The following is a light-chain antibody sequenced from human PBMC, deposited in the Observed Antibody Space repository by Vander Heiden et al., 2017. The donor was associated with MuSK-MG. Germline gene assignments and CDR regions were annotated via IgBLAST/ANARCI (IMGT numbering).Light chain of an antibody. CDR3: QHGDCSTWT. Sequence: EVVLTQSPGTLSLSPGERATLSCRASQGVSSSYLAWYQHKPGQAPTLLIYAASRRATGIPDRFRGSGSGTDFTLTINSLEPEDFAVYYCQHGDCSTWTFGQGTRVEIK. J-gene: IGKJ1*01. CDR1: QGVSSSY. CDR2: AAS. V-gene: IGKV3-20*01.